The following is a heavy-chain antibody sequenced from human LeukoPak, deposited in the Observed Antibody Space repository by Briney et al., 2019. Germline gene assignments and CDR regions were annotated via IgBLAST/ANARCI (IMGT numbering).Heavy chain of an antibody. Sequence: GGSLRLSCAASGFTFSSYVMNWVRQAPGKGLEWISYISSSGNTIYYADSVKGRFTISRDNAKNSLYLQMNSLRAEDTAVYYCARDQEWELLDYWGQGSLVTVSS. CDR1: GFTFSSYV. CDR3: ARDQEWELLDY. V-gene: IGHV3-48*03. J-gene: IGHJ4*02. CDR2: ISSSGNTI. D-gene: IGHD1-26*01.